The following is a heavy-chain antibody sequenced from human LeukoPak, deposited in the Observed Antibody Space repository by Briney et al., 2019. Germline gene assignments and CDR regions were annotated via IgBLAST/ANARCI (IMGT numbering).Heavy chain of an antibody. CDR3: VRGFYGSETYYFDS. CDR2: MNPNTGNA. CDR1: GYTFTRHD. D-gene: IGHD4-17*01. Sequence: GASAKVSCKTSGYTFTRHDIHWVRQGTGQGLEWMGWMNPNTGNAGYAQTFQGRVTMTRNTAISTAYMELSGLRSDDTAVFFCVRGFYGSETYYFDSWGQGTLVTVSS. J-gene: IGHJ4*02. V-gene: IGHV1-8*01.